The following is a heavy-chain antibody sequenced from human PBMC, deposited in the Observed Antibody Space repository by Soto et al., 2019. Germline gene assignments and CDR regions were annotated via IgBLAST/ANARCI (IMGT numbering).Heavy chain of an antibody. Sequence: EVQLVESGGGLVQPGGSLRLSCAVSGFTLSSYWMHWVRQVPGKGLVWVSRMNSDGSSTSYADSVKGRFTISRDNAKNPLYLQMNTLRADDTGMYYCARVGCSGGSCMDYWGQGTLVTVTS. CDR2: MNSDGSST. J-gene: IGHJ4*02. D-gene: IGHD2-15*01. CDR3: ARVGCSGGSCMDY. CDR1: GFTLSSYW. V-gene: IGHV3-74*01.